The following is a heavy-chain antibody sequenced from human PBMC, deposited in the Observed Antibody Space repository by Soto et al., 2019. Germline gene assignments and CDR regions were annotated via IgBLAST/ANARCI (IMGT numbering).Heavy chain of an antibody. Sequence: NPSETLSLTCTVSGGSISSSTYYWGWIRHPPGKGLEWIGSIYYLGGTYYNPSLESRVTISVDTSRTQFYLKVNSVTAADTALYFCARSLSSDFNWFDPWGQGTMVTVSS. CDR2: IYYLGGT. D-gene: IGHD3-16*02. J-gene: IGHJ5*02. V-gene: IGHV4-39*01. CDR1: GGSISSSTYY. CDR3: ARSLSSDFNWFDP.